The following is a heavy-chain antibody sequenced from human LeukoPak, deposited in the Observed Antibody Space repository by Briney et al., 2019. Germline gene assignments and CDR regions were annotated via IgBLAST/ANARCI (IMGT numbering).Heavy chain of an antibody. CDR1: GGSFSGYY. J-gene: IGHJ6*03. V-gene: IGHV4-34*01. Sequence: KASETLSLTCAVYGGSFSGYYWSWIRQPPGKGLEWIGEINHSGSTNYNPSLKSRVTISVDTSKNQFSLKLSSVTAADTAVYYCATNDYAGVHDYYDYYMDVWGKGTTVTISS. D-gene: IGHD4-23*01. CDR2: INHSGST. CDR3: ATNDYAGVHDYYDYYMDV.